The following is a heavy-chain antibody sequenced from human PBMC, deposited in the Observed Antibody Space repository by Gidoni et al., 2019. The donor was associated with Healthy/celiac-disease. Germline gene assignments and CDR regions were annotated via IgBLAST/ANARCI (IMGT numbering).Heavy chain of an antibody. Sequence: QVQLVQSGAEVKKPGASVKVSCKASGYTFTSYGISWVRQAPGQGLEWMGWISAYNGNTNNAQKLQGRVTMTTDTSTSTAYMELRSLRSDDTAVYYCARLIFGAEYSSSSLEDYWGQGTLVTVSS. CDR2: ISAYNGNT. D-gene: IGHD6-6*01. V-gene: IGHV1-18*01. CDR1: GYTFTSYG. CDR3: ARLIFGAEYSSSSLEDY. J-gene: IGHJ4*02.